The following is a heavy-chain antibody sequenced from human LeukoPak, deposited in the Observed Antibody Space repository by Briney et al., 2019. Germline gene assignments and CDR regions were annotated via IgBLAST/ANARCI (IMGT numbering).Heavy chain of an antibody. CDR2: IWYDGSNK. J-gene: IGHJ4*02. V-gene: IGHV3-33*06. CDR1: GFTFSGYG. D-gene: IGHD3-10*01. CDR3: AKVAYYYGSGSYYKSPLDY. Sequence: GGSLRLSCAASGFTFSGYGMHWVRQAPGKGLEWVAVIWYDGSNKYYTDSVKGRFTISRDNSKNTLYLQMNRLRAEDTGLYYCAKVAYYYGSGSYYKSPLDYWGQGTLVTVSS.